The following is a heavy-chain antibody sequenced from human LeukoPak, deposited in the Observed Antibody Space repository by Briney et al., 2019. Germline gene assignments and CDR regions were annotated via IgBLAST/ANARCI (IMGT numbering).Heavy chain of an antibody. V-gene: IGHV3-23*01. Sequence: GGSLRLSCAASGFTFSSYAMSWVRQAPGKGLEWVSAISGSGGSTYYADSVKGRFTISRDNSKNTLYLQMNSLRAEDTAAYYCARARGAGPGAHFDYWGQGTLVTVSS. CDR3: ARARGAGPGAHFDY. CDR2: ISGSGGST. D-gene: IGHD3-10*01. J-gene: IGHJ4*02. CDR1: GFTFSSYA.